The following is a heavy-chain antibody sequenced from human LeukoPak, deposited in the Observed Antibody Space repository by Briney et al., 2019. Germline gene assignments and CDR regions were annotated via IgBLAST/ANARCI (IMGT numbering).Heavy chain of an antibody. V-gene: IGHV1-2*02. D-gene: IGHD3-3*01. Sequence: ASVKVSCKASGYTFTGYYMHWVRQAPGQGLEWMGWINPNSGGTNYAQKFQGRVTMTRDTSISTAYMELSRLRSDDTAVYYCARDHSNDFWSGSGPLYYMDVWGKGTTATVSS. J-gene: IGHJ6*03. CDR2: INPNSGGT. CDR3: ARDHSNDFWSGSGPLYYMDV. CDR1: GYTFTGYY.